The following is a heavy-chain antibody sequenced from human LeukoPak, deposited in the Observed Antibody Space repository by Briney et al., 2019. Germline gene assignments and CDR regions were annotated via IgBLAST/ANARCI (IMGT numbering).Heavy chain of an antibody. D-gene: IGHD6-19*01. CDR1: GFTFSHYW. J-gene: IGHJ4*02. CDR3: ARETPDSSGWD. V-gene: IGHV3-7*01. Sequence: GGSLRLSCVAYGFTFSHYWMTWVRQAPGKEPEWVANIKQDGSEIFYVDSVRGRFTISRDNAKNSLYLQMNSLRAEDTAVYYCARETPDSSGWDWGQGTLVTVSS. CDR2: IKQDGSEI.